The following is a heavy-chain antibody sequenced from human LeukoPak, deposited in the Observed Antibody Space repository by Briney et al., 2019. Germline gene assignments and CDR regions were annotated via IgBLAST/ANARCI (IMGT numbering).Heavy chain of an antibody. J-gene: IGHJ4*02. D-gene: IGHD6-6*01. CDR2: ISYDGSDK. CDR3: VKRVYSSSSFDS. Sequence: GGCLRLSCAASGFTFRSHGMHWVRQAPGKGLEWVAVISYDGSDKYYADSVKGRFTISRDISKNTLYLQMNSLRAEDTAVYYCVKRVYSSSSFDSWGQGTPVTVSS. CDR1: GFTFRSHG. V-gene: IGHV3-30*18.